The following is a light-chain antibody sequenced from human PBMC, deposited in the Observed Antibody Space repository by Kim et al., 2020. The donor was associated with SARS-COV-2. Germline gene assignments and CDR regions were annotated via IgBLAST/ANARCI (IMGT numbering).Light chain of an antibody. J-gene: IGLJ2*01. CDR3: TSYGGSNNYVI. CDR1: SSDVGGYNY. CDR2: DVF. Sequence: QSALTQPPSASGSPGQSVTISCAGTSSDVGGYNYVSWYQHHPGKAPKLMIYDVFKRPSGVPDRFSGSKSGNTASLTVSGLQTEDEADYYCTSYGGSNNYVIFGGGTQLTVL. V-gene: IGLV2-8*01.